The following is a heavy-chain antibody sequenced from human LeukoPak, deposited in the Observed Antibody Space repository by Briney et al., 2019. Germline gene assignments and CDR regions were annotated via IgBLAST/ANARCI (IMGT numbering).Heavy chain of an antibody. J-gene: IGHJ4*02. CDR3: AKDRLRGGYGFDLMDY. V-gene: IGHV3-30*02. Sequence: GGSLRLSCAASGFTFSKYGMNLGRQGPGEGLEWGSFIRYDGSNKYYADSVKGRFTISRDNAKNTLYLQMHSLRAEDTAVYYCAKDRLRGGYGFDLMDYWGQGTLVTVSS. CDR2: IRYDGSNK. D-gene: IGHD5-18*01. CDR1: GFTFSKYG.